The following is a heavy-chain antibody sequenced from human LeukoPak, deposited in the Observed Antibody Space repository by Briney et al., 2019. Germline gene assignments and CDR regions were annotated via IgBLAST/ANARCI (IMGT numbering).Heavy chain of an antibody. CDR2: INPNSGGT. CDR3: ARQTAPSDWNFDY. CDR1: GYTFTGYY. V-gene: IGHV1-2*02. D-gene: IGHD1-1*01. J-gene: IGHJ4*02. Sequence: GASVKVSCKASGYTFTGYYMHWVRQAPGQGLEWMGWINPNSGGTNYAQKFQGRVTMTRDTSISTAYMELSRLRSDDTAVYYCARQTAPSDWNFDYWGQGTLVTVSS.